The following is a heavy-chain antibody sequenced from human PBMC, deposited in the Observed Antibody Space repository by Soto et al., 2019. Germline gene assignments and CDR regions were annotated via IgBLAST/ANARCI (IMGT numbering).Heavy chain of an antibody. J-gene: IGHJ6*02. Sequence: LRLSCAASGFTFSSYGMHWVRQAPGKGLEWVAVIWYDGSNKYYADSVKGRFTISRDNSKNTLYLQMNSLRAEDTAVYYCARDLDSSSWYPSYYYYYGMDVWGQGTTVTVSS. CDR1: GFTFSSYG. D-gene: IGHD6-13*01. CDR3: ARDLDSSSWYPSYYYYYGMDV. V-gene: IGHV3-33*01. CDR2: IWYDGSNK.